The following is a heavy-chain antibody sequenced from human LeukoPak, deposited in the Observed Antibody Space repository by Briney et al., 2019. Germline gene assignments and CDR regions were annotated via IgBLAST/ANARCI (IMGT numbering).Heavy chain of an antibody. V-gene: IGHV3-23*01. J-gene: IGHJ4*02. CDR2: ISDTGGNT. Sequence: GGSLRLSCAASGFTFSTYAMSWVRQTPERGLEWVSAISDTGGNTFYADSVKGRFTTSRDNSKNTLYLQMNSLRAEDTAIYYCAKGRTNDYWGQGTLDTVSS. CDR1: GFTFSTYA. CDR3: AKGRTNDY. D-gene: IGHD1/OR15-1a*01.